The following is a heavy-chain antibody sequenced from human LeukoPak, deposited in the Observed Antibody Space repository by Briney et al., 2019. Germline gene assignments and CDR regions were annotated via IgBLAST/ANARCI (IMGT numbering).Heavy chain of an antibody. CDR3: ARDQENGVGATMVLVIFDI. CDR1: GFTFNAYS. CDR2: ISSSSSYI. Sequence: GGSLRLSCAASGFTFNAYSMTWVRQAPGKGLEWVSSISSSSSYIYSADSVKGRFTISRDNAKNSLYLKMNSLRAEDTAVYYCARDQENGVGATMVLVIFDIWGRGTMVTVSS. V-gene: IGHV3-21*01. J-gene: IGHJ3*02. D-gene: IGHD1-26*01.